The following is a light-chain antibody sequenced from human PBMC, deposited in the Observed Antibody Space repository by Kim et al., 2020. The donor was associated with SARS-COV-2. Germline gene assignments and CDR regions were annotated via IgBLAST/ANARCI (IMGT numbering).Light chain of an antibody. J-gene: IGLJ2*01. CDR2: YDS. Sequence: VSVAPGKTARITCGGSNIGSKSVHWYQQKPGQAPVLFIYYDSDRPSGIPERFSGSNSGNTATLTISRVEAGDEADYYCQVWDSGVVFGGGTQLTVL. V-gene: IGLV3-21*04. CDR1: NIGSKS. CDR3: QVWDSGVV.